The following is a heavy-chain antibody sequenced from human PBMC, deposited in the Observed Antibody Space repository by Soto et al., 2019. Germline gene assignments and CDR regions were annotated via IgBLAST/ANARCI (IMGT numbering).Heavy chain of an antibody. Sequence: SETLSLTCTVSGGSISSGGYYWSWIRQHPGKGLEWIGYIYYSGSTYYNPSLKSRVTISVDTSKNQFSLKLSSVTAADTAVYYCARDTGGAFDYWGQGTLVTVSS. J-gene: IGHJ4*02. CDR1: GGSISSGGYY. D-gene: IGHD1-1*01. V-gene: IGHV4-31*03. CDR3: ARDTGGAFDY. CDR2: IYYSGST.